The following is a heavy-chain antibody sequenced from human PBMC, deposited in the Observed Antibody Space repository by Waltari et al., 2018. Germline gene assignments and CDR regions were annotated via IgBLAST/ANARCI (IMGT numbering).Heavy chain of an antibody. Sequence: EVQLVESGGGLVQPGRSLRLSCTASGFTFGDYAMSWVRQAPGKGLEWVGFIRSKAYGGTTEYAASVKGRFTISRDDSKSIAYLQMNSLKTEDTAVYYCTQTPGYNAFWGQGTLVTVSS. J-gene: IGHJ4*02. D-gene: IGHD1-20*01. CDR3: TQTPGYNAF. CDR1: GFTFGDYA. V-gene: IGHV3-49*04. CDR2: IRSKAYGGTT.